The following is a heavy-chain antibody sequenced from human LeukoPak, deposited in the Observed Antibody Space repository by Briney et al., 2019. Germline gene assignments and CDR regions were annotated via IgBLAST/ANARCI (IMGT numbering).Heavy chain of an antibody. CDR3: ARGKGYRNGWSNAGYYYYMDV. V-gene: IGHV4-59*01. D-gene: IGHD5-18*01. CDR2: IYYTENS. CDR1: GGSINDFY. J-gene: IGHJ6*03. Sequence: PSETLSLTCTVSGGSINDFYWNWIRQPPGKGLEWIGYIYYTENSNSNPSLKSRVTISVDTSKNQFSLKLSSVTAADTAVYYCARGKGYRNGWSNAGYYYYMDVWGKGTTVTVSS.